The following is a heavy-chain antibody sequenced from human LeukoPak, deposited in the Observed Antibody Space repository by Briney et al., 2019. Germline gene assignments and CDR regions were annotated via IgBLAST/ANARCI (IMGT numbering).Heavy chain of an antibody. V-gene: IGHV4-31*03. CDR1: GDSISSGGYY. Sequence: SQTLSLTCTVSGDSISSGGYYWNWIRQHPGKGLEWIGYIHYSGSTYYNPSLKSRVTISIDTSKNQFSLKLTSVTAADTAVYYCARAHYDILTGYPLDYWGQGTLVTVSS. CDR2: IHYSGST. CDR3: ARAHYDILTGYPLDY. D-gene: IGHD3-9*01. J-gene: IGHJ4*02.